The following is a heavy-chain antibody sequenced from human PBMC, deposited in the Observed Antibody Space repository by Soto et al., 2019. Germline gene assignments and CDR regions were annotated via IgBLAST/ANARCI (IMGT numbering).Heavy chain of an antibody. D-gene: IGHD2-15*01. CDR1: GFTFTPYY. Sequence: EGQLLESGGGLVQPGGSLRLSCAASGFTFTPYYMAWVRQAPGKGLEGVSYISGSGGRTHYADSVKGRFTISRDNSKNTLYLQMSSLRPADTAVYYCTKDLKSGSAATLFDPWGQGTLVTVSS. CDR3: TKDLKSGSAATLFDP. J-gene: IGHJ5*02. V-gene: IGHV3-23*01. CDR2: ISGSGGRT.